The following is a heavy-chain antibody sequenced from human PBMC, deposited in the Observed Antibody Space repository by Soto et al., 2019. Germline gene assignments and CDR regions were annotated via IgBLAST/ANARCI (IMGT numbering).Heavy chain of an antibody. CDR1: GGSISSGDYY. Sequence: SETLSLTCTVSGGSISSGDYYWSWIRQPPGKGLEWIGYIYYSGSTYYNPSLKSRVTISVGTSKNQFSLKLSSVTAADTAVYYCAREANYYDSSGYINWFDPWGQGTLVTVSS. J-gene: IGHJ5*02. D-gene: IGHD3-22*01. CDR3: AREANYYDSSGYINWFDP. CDR2: IYYSGST. V-gene: IGHV4-30-4*01.